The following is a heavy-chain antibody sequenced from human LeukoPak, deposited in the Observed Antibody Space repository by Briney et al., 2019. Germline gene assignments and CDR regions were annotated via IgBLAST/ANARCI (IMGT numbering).Heavy chain of an antibody. CDR2: INPNSGGT. CDR1: GYTFTGYY. CDR3: ARDLPTSYYYYMDV. D-gene: IGHD2-2*01. V-gene: IGHV1-2*02. Sequence: ASVKVSCKASGYTFTGYYMHWVRQAPGQGLEWMGWINPNSGGTNYAQKFQGRVTMTRDTSISTAYMELSRLRSDDTAVYYCARDLPTSYYYYMDVWGKGTTVTISS. J-gene: IGHJ6*03.